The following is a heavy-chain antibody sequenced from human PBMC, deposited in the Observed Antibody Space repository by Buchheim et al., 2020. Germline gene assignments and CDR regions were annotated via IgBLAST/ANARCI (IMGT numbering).Heavy chain of an antibody. V-gene: IGHV3-30*04. CDR3: ARDGSGSFDY. J-gene: IGHJ4*02. D-gene: IGHD6-19*01. CDR2: ISYDGSNK. CDR1: GFTFSSYA. Sequence: QVQLVESGGGVVQPGRSLRLSCAASGFTFSSYAMHWVRQAPGKGLERVAVISYDGSNKYYADSVKGRFTISRDNSKTTLYLQMNSLRAEDTAVYYCARDGSGSFDYWGQGTL.